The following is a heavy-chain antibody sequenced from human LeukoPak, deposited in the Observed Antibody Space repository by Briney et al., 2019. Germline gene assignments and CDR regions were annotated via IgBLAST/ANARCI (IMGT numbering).Heavy chain of an antibody. V-gene: IGHV3-15*01. Sequence: GGSLRLSCVASGFPFSSYWMTWDRQAPGIGLEWVGRTKSKTDGGTTDYAAPVKGRFTISRDDSKITLYLQMNSLKTEYTAVYYRTTDPITMIVVVATALWGQGTLVTVSS. CDR3: TTDPITMIVVVATAL. J-gene: IGHJ4*02. CDR1: GFPFSSYW. CDR2: TKSKTDGGTT. D-gene: IGHD3-22*01.